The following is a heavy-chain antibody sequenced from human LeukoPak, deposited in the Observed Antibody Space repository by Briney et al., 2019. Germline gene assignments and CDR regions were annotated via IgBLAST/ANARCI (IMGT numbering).Heavy chain of an antibody. D-gene: IGHD3-16*01. CDR3: AKDYTKRAADY. CDR2: IRSSSSKI. CDR1: GFPFSSYT. Sequence: GGSLRLSCAASGFPFSSYTMNWVRQAPGKGLEWVSSIRSSSSKIYYADSVKGRFTISRDNSKNTLYLQMNSLRAEDTAVYYCAKDYTKRAADYWGQGTLVTVSS. J-gene: IGHJ4*02. V-gene: IGHV3-21*01.